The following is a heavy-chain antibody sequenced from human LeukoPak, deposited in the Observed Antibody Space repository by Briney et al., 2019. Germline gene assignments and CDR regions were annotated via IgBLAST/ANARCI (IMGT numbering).Heavy chain of an antibody. V-gene: IGHV5-51*01. CDR1: GYTFTSYG. J-gene: IGHJ4*02. CDR2: IYPGDSDS. CDR3: ASSDSGQQLVPDYFDY. D-gene: IGHD6-13*01. Sequence: ASVKVSCKASGYTFTSYGISWVRQAPGQGLEWMGIIYPGDSDSTYSPSFQGQVTISADKSISTAYLQWSSLKASDTAMYYCASSDSGQQLVPDYFDYWDQGTLVTVSS.